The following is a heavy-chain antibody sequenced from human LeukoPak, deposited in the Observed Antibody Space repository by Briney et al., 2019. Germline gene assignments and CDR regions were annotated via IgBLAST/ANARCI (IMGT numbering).Heavy chain of an antibody. Sequence: SETLSLTCTVSGGSISSYYWSWIRQPPGKGLEWIGYIYYSGSTNYNPSPKSRVTISVDTSKNQFSLKLSSVTAADTAVYYCARLNWNYHAFDIWGQGTMVTVSS. J-gene: IGHJ3*02. V-gene: IGHV4-59*08. CDR2: IYYSGST. D-gene: IGHD1-7*01. CDR1: GGSISSYY. CDR3: ARLNWNYHAFDI.